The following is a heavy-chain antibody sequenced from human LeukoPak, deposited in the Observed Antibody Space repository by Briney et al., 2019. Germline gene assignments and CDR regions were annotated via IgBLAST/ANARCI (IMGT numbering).Heavy chain of an antibody. CDR1: GFTFSSYA. CDR3: ARAEDYYDSSGYYPDY. J-gene: IGHJ4*02. CDR2: ISSSSSYI. D-gene: IGHD3-22*01. Sequence: PGGSLRLSCAASGFTFSSYAMSWVRQAPGKGLEWVSSISSSSSYIYYADSVKGRFTISRDNAKNSLYLQMNSLRAEDTAVYNCARAEDYYDSSGYYPDYWGQGTLVTVSS. V-gene: IGHV3-21*01.